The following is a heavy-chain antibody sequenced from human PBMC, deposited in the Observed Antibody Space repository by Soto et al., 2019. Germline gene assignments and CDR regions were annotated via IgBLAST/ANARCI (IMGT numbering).Heavy chain of an antibody. V-gene: IGHV2-5*02. CDR3: ALAAASGAYLEMFNY. J-gene: IGHJ4*02. CDR1: GFSLSTSGGG. D-gene: IGHD1-26*01. Sequence: QITLKESGPTLVKPTQTLTLTCTFSGFSLSTSGGGVGWFRQPPGNALEWLALIYRDDDKRYSPSLKSRLTITKDNSKIQVILTMTNIDPVDTATYYCALAAASGAYLEMFNYWGQGTLVTVSS. CDR2: IYRDDDK.